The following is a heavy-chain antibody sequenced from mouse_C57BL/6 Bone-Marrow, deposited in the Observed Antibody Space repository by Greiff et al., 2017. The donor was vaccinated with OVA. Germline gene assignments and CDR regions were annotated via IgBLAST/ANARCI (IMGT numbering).Heavy chain of an antibody. Sequence: EVQLKESGGDLVKPGGSLKLSCAASGFTFSSYGMSWVRQTPDKRLEWVATISSGGSYTYYPDSVKGRFTISRDNAKNTLYLQMSSLKSEDTAMYYCARRIYYGYDVDWYFDVWGTGTTVTVSS. CDR1: GFTFSSYG. CDR3: ARRIYYGYDVDWYFDV. V-gene: IGHV5-6*01. CDR2: ISSGGSYT. D-gene: IGHD2-2*01. J-gene: IGHJ1*03.